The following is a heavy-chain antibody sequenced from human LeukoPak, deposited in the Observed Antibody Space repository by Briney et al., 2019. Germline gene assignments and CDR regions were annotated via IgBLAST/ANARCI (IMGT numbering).Heavy chain of an antibody. J-gene: IGHJ2*01. D-gene: IGHD3-10*01. V-gene: IGHV4-38-2*02. CDR3: ARHGAVTMVRGVPVWYFDL. Sequence: SETLSLTCTASGYSISSGYYWGWLRQPPGKGLEWIGSFYHSGSTYYTPSLKSRVTISVDTSKNQFSLKLSSVTAADTAVYYCARHGAVTMVRGVPVWYFDLWGRGTLVTVSS. CDR2: FYHSGST. CDR1: GYSISSGYY.